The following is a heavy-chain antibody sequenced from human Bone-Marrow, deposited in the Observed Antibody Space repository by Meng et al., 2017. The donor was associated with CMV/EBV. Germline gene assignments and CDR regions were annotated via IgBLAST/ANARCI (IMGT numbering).Heavy chain of an antibody. CDR3: AILGGYCTNGVCYSSFDYGMDV. CDR2: ISSSGSTI. D-gene: IGHD2-8*01. V-gene: IGHV3-48*03. Sequence: GESLKISCAASGFTFSSYEMNWVRQPPGKGLEWVSYISSSGSTIYYADSVKGRFTISRDNAKNSLYLQMNSLRAEDTAVYYCAILGGYCTNGVCYSSFDYGMDVWGQGTTVTVSS. CDR1: GFTFSSYE. J-gene: IGHJ6*02.